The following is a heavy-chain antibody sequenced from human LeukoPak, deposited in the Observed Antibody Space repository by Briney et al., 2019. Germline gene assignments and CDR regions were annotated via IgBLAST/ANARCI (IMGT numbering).Heavy chain of an antibody. V-gene: IGHV3-74*01. Sequence: GGSLRLSCAAYGLTFGNSWVHWVRQAPGKGLVWVSLHNADGSTTTYADSVKGRFTISRDNARNTVSLQMNSLTIEDTAVYYCVVVVEPPDSDGFDVWGQGTMITVSS. CDR2: HNADGSTT. CDR1: GLTFGNSW. D-gene: IGHD1-14*01. CDR3: VVVVEPPDSDGFDV. J-gene: IGHJ3*01.